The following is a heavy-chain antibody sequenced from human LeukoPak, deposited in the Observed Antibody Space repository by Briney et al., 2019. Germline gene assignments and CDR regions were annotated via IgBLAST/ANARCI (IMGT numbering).Heavy chain of an antibody. D-gene: IGHD1-1*01. CDR3: ARGWNHGDDGFDI. CDR2: ISTSGST. J-gene: IGHJ3*02. V-gene: IGHV4-61*02. Sequence: SQTLSLTCTVSGGSISGDNYYWSWIRQPAGKGLEWIGRISTSGSTSYNPSLKSRVTISVDTSKNQFSLKVSSVTAADTAVYYCARGWNHGDDGFDIWGQGTMVTVSS. CDR1: GGSISGDNYY.